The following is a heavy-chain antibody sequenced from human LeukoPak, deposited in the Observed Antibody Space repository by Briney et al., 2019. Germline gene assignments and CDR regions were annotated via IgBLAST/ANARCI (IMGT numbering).Heavy chain of an antibody. J-gene: IGHJ4*02. CDR1: GGTFSSYA. CDR3: ARSGAAAGPYFDY. Sequence: SVKVSCKASGGTFSSYAISWVRQAPGQGLEWMVRIIPIFGTANYAQKFQGRVTITTDESTSTAYMELSSLRSEYTAVYYCARSGAAAGPYFDYWGQGTLVTVSS. CDR2: IIPIFGTA. D-gene: IGHD6-13*01. V-gene: IGHV1-69*05.